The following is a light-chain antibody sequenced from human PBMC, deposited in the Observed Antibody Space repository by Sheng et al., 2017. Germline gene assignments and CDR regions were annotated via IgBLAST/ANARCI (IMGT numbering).Light chain of an antibody. CDR2: EVN. CDR3: NSYAGNNVL. CDR1: SSDDGGYNY. V-gene: IGLV2-8*01. J-gene: IGLJ2*01. Sequence: QSALTQPASVSGSPGQSITISCTGISSDDGGYNYVSWYQHHPGKAPRLIIFEVNKRPSGVPDRFSGAKSGNTASLTVSGLLADDEGDYYCNSYAGNNVLFGGGTKLTV.